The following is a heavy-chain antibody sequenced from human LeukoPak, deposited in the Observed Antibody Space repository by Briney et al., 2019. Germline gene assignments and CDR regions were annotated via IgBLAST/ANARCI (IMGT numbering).Heavy chain of an antibody. CDR3: ARYVWGSYPTFEDY. V-gene: IGHV4-59*01. CDR2: IYYSGST. J-gene: IGHJ4*02. Sequence: SDALSLTCTVSGGSLSSYYWSWIRQPPGKGLEWTGYIYYSGSTNYNPSLKSRVTISVDTSKNQFSLKLSSVTAADTAVYYCARYVWGSYPTFEDYWGQGTLVTVSS. CDR1: GGSLSSYY. D-gene: IGHD3-16*02.